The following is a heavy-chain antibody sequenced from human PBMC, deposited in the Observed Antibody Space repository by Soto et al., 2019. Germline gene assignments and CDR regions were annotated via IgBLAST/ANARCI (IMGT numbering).Heavy chain of an antibody. V-gene: IGHV1-18*01. CDR1: GYTFTSYG. CDR2: ISAYNGNT. CDR3: ARGTEANYYYYMDV. Sequence: AAVKVSCXASGYTFTSYGISWVRQAPGQGLEWMGWISAYNGNTNYAQKLQGRGTMTTDTSTSTAYMELRSLRSDDTAVYYCARGTEANYYYYMDVWGKGTTVTVSS. J-gene: IGHJ6*03.